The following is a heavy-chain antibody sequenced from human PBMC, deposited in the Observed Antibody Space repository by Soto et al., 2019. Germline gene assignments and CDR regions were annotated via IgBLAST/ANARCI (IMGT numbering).Heavy chain of an antibody. CDR2: IVVGSGNT. Sequence: SVKVSCKASGFTFTSSTVQWVRQARGQRLEWIGWIVVGSGNTNYAQKFQERVTITRDMSPSPAYMALSSLRPEDTSVYYCAADLGCSSTSCCTYYYYYGMDVWGQGATVTVS. CDR3: AADLGCSSTSCCTYYYYYGMDV. D-gene: IGHD2-2*01. V-gene: IGHV1-58*01. CDR1: GFTFTSST. J-gene: IGHJ6*02.